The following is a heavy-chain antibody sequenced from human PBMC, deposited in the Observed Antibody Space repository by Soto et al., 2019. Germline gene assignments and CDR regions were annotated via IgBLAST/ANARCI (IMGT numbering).Heavy chain of an antibody. V-gene: IGHV6-1*01. CDR3: AREGGYSSSWFPRYFDY. CDR2: TYYRSKWYN. J-gene: IGHJ4*02. D-gene: IGHD6-13*01. Sequence: SQTLSLTFAISGDSVSSNSAAWNWIRQSPSRGLEWLGRTYYRSKWYNDYAVSVKSRITINPDTSKNQFSLQLNSVTPEDTAVYYCAREGGYSSSWFPRYFDYWGQGTLVTVSS. CDR1: GDSVSSNSAA.